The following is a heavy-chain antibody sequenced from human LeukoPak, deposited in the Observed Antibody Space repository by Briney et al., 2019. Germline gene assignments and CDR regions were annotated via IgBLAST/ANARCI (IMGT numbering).Heavy chain of an antibody. D-gene: IGHD1-26*01. CDR2: ISSSGSGGNT. Sequence: GGSLRLSCVASGVTLSNYAMSWARQAPGKGLEWLSGISSSGSGGNTYYADSVKGRFTISRDSSRNTLFLHMNTLRAEDTAIYYCAKDRTVGASYWYFDLWGRGTLVTVSS. V-gene: IGHV3-23*01. J-gene: IGHJ2*01. CDR1: GVTLSNYA. CDR3: AKDRTVGASYWYFDL.